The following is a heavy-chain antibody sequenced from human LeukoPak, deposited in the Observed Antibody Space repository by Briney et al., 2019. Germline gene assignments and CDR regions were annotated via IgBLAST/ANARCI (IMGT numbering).Heavy chain of an antibody. Sequence: GGSLRLSRAASGFTFSSYAMSWGRQAPGEGLEWGSAIIGSGGRTYYADSVKGRFTISRDTSKYTLYLQLNRLRAKDTAVYFCARSRSSFYGDYPDAFDIWGQGTMVTVSS. J-gene: IGHJ3*02. V-gene: IGHV3-23*01. CDR1: GFTFSSYA. D-gene: IGHD4-17*01. CDR2: IIGSGGRT. CDR3: ARSRSSFYGDYPDAFDI.